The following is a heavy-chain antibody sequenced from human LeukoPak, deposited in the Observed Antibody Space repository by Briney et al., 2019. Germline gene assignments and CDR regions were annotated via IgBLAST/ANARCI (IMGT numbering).Heavy chain of an antibody. D-gene: IGHD3-10*01. V-gene: IGHV4-59*08. CDR2: IYYSGST. CDR3: AGSTLGSYFFDY. CDR1: GGSISSYY. J-gene: IGHJ4*02. Sequence: NSSETLSLTCTVSGGSISSYYWSWIRQPPGKGLEWIGYIYYSGSTNYNPSLKSRVTISVDTSKNQFSLKLSSVTAADTAVYYCAGSTLGSYFFDYWGQGTLVTVSS.